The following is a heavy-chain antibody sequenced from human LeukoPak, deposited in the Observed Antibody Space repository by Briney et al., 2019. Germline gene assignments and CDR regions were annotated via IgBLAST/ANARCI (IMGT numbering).Heavy chain of an antibody. CDR2: ISGSGGST. CDR3: AKEELWFGYSNWFDP. CDR1: GFTFSSYA. V-gene: IGHV3-23*01. Sequence: GGSLRLSCAASGFTFSSYAMSWVRQAPGKGLEWVSAISGSGGSTYYADSVKGRFTISRDNSKNTLYLQMNSLGAEDTAVYYCAKEELWFGYSNWFDPWGQGTLVTVSS. D-gene: IGHD3-10*01. J-gene: IGHJ5*02.